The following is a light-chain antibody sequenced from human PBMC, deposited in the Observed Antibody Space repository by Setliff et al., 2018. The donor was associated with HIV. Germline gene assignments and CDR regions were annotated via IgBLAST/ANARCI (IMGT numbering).Light chain of an antibody. CDR2: QAT. Sequence: QSVLTQPASVSGSPGQSITISCTGTSSDIGRYNLVSWYQQYPGKAPKLMIYQATKRPSGVSNRFSGSKSGNTASLTISGLQAEDEADYYCCSNTGSNTYVFGSGTKGTV. V-gene: IGLV2-23*01. CDR1: SSDIGRYNL. CDR3: CSNTGSNTYV. J-gene: IGLJ1*01.